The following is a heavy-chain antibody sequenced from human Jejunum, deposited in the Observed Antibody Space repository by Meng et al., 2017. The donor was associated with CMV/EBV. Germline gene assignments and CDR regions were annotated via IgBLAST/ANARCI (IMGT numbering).Heavy chain of an antibody. D-gene: IGHD2-2*02. Sequence: SLTWWGWFPPPPGRGLEWFGDMSPTASSNYNPSLKSRVTISLDRSKNQFSLKLNSVTAADTAVYYCARGHCTRTSCYKGAFDYWGQGILVTVSS. CDR1: SLTW. CDR3: ARGHCTRTSCYKGAFDY. V-gene: IGHV4-4*02. CDR2: MSPTASS. J-gene: IGHJ4*02.